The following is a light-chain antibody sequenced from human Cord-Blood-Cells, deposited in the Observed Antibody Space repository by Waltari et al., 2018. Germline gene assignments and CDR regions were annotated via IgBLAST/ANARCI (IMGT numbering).Light chain of an antibody. CDR2: YDS. V-gene: IGLV3-21*04. J-gene: IGLJ2*01. Sequence: SVSVAPGKTARITCGGNNIGSKSVHWYQQKPGQAPVLVIYYDSDRPSGIPERFSGSNSGNTATLTISRVEAGDEADYYCQVWDSSSDHNVVFGGGTKLTVL. CDR3: QVWDSSSDHNVV. CDR1: NIGSKS.